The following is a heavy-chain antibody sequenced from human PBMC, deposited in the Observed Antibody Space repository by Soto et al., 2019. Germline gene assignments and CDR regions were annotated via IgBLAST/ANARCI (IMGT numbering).Heavy chain of an antibody. CDR2: IKSKTDGGTT. D-gene: IGHD2-2*01. J-gene: IGHJ6*02. CDR1: GFTFSNSL. CDR3: TTPLVTRYCSSTSCYSRDYGMDV. Sequence: GGSLILSCAASGFTFSNSLMNWVRQAPGKGLEWVGRIKSKTDGGTTDYAAPVKGRFTISRDDSKNTLYLQMNSLKTEDTAVYYCTTPLVTRYCSSTSCYSRDYGMDVWGQGTTVTVSS. V-gene: IGHV3-15*07.